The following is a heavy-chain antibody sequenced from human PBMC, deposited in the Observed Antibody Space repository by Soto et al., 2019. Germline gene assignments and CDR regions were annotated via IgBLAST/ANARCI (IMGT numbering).Heavy chain of an antibody. CDR3: ARGKQLVLYYYYGMDV. V-gene: IGHV1-69*01. CDR1: GGTFSNYA. D-gene: IGHD6-6*01. J-gene: IGHJ6*02. CDR2: IIPIFGTA. Sequence: QVQLVQSGAEVKKPGSSVKVSCKASGGTFSNYAISWVRQAPGQGLEWMGGIIPIFGTANYAQKFQGRVTITADESTSTAYMELSSLRSEDTAVYYCARGKQLVLYYYYGMDVWGQGTTVTVSS.